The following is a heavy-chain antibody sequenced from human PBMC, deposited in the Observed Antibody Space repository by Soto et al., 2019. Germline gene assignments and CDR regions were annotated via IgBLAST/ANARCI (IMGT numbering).Heavy chain of an antibody. V-gene: IGHV1-2*02. CDR3: ARDVRELLDYYGMDV. Sequence: QVQLVQSGAEVKKPGASAKVSCKASGYTFTGYYMHWVRQAPGEGLEWMGWINPKSGGTNYAQKFQGGVTMTRDTSISTAYMELSRLKSDDTAVYYCARDVRELLDYYGMDVWGQGTTVTVSS. D-gene: IGHD1-26*01. J-gene: IGHJ6*02. CDR2: INPKSGGT. CDR1: GYTFTGYY.